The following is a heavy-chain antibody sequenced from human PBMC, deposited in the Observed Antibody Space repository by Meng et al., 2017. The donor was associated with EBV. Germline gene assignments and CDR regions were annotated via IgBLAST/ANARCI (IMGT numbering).Heavy chain of an antibody. Sequence: QVQLVQSGAEVKKPGSSVKFSCKTSGGTFRSDAISWVRQAPGQGLEWMGGLIPMSDAPHYAQKFQGRVTITADESTSTHYMDLSGLRFEDTAVYYCASESGRGFTPDYWGQGTLVTVSS. CDR3: ASESGRGFTPDY. CDR1: GGTFRSDA. D-gene: IGHD3-10*01. J-gene: IGHJ4*02. CDR2: LIPMSDAP. V-gene: IGHV1-69*01.